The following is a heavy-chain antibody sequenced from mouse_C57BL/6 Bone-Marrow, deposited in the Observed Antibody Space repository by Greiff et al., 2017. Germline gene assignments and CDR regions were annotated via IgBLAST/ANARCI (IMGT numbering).Heavy chain of an antibody. CDR1: GFTFSDYY. CDR2: ISNGGGST. Sequence: DVKLVESGGGLVQPGGSLKLSCAASGFTFSDYYMYWVRQTPEKRLEWVAYISNGGGSTYYPDTVKGRFTISRDNAKNTLYLQMSRLKSEDTAMYYCARSAGSSYTWIAYWGQGTLVTVSA. V-gene: IGHV5-12*01. CDR3: ARSAGSSYTWIAY. D-gene: IGHD1-1*01. J-gene: IGHJ3*01.